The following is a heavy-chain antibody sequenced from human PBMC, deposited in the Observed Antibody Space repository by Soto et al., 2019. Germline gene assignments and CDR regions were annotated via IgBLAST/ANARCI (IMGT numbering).Heavy chain of an antibody. CDR2: ISAYNGNT. CDR3: ARGPMVRGVKYYYVLDF. J-gene: IGHJ6*02. D-gene: IGHD3-10*01. CDR1: GYTFTSYG. Sequence: ASVKVSCKASGYTFTSYGISWVRQAPGQGLEWMGWISAYNGNTNYAQKLQGRVTMTTDTSTSTAYMELRSLRSDDTAVYYCARGPMVRGVKYYYVLDFWGQGTTVTVSS. V-gene: IGHV1-18*01.